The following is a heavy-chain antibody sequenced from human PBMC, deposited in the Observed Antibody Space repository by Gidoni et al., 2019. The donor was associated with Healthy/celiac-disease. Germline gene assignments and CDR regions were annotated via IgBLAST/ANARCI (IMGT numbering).Heavy chain of an antibody. J-gene: IGHJ6*02. CDR3: ARITIFGVVPQGMDV. CDR2: ISYDGSNK. D-gene: IGHD3-3*01. V-gene: IGHV3-30*03. Sequence: QVQLVESGGGVVQPGRSLRLSCAASGFPFSSYGMHWVRQAPGKGLEWVAVISYDGSNKYYADSVKGRFTISRDNSKNTLYLQMNSLRAEDTAVYYCARITIFGVVPQGMDVWGQGTTVTVSS. CDR1: GFPFSSYG.